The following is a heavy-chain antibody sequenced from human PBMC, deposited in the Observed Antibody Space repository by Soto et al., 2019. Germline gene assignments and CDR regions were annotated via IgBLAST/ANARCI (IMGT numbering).Heavy chain of an antibody. V-gene: IGHV1-18*01. J-gene: IGHJ5*02. CDR3: ARDEVPAANWLDP. CDR2: ISGYNGNT. Sequence: ASVKVSCKASGYIFINSGITWVRQAPGQGLEWMGWISGYNGNTNYAQKFQGRVTMSTDTTTSTAYMELTSLRSDDTAVYYCARDEVPAANWLDPWGQGTLVTVSS. CDR1: GYIFINSG. D-gene: IGHD2-2*01.